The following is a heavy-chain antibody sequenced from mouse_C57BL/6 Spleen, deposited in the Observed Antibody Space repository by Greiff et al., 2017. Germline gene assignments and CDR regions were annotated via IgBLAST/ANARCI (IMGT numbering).Heavy chain of an antibody. CDR1: GYTFTDYE. V-gene: IGHV1-15*01. CDR3: TRGRGNPFAY. J-gene: IGHJ3*01. CDR2: IDPETGGT. D-gene: IGHD2-1*01. Sequence: QVQLQQSGAELVRPGASVTLSCKASGYTFTDYEMHWVKQTPVHGLEWIGAIDPETGGTAYNQKFKGKAILTADKSSSTAYMELRSLTSEDSAVYYCTRGRGNPFAYWGQGTLVTVSA.